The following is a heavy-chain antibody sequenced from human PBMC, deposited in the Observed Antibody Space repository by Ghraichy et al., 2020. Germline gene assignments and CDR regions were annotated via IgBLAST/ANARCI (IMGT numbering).Heavy chain of an antibody. Sequence: ASVKVSCKASGYTFSDSFIHWVRQAPGQGLEWMGRINPKSGGTKYAQKFQGRVTVTEDTSMTTAYMELSRLRSDDTAVYFCARDTRHDYFDRIGRFDHWGQGTLVTVSS. V-gene: IGHV1-2*06. CDR3: ARDTRHDYFDRIGRFDH. D-gene: IGHD3-9*01. CDR1: GYTFSDSF. CDR2: INPKSGGT. J-gene: IGHJ5*02.